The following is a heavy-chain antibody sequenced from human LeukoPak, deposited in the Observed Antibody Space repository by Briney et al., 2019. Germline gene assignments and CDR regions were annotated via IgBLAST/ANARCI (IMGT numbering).Heavy chain of an antibody. V-gene: IGHV4-39*07. D-gene: IGHD3-3*01. CDR3: ARDRRDFWSGYSKPLDY. CDR1: GGSISSSSYY. Sequence: SETLSLTCTVSGGSISSSSYYWGWIRQPPGKELEWIGSINYSGSSYYDPSLQSRVTISVDTSKNQFSLQLSSLTAADTAVYYCARDRRDFWSGYSKPLDYWGQGTLVTVSS. CDR2: INYSGSS. J-gene: IGHJ4*02.